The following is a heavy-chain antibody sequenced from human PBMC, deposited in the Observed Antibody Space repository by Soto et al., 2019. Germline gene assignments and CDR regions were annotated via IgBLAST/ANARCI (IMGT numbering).Heavy chain of an antibody. D-gene: IGHD3-9*01. J-gene: IGHJ5*02. Sequence: KNRGESLKISCKGSGYSFTSYWIGWVRQMPGKGLEWVSVINASDASTNYSYSVKGRVTISRDKSKNTLYLQMSSLKAEDTAVYYCARNNFDWLLGFDPWGQGTPVTVSS. CDR2: INASDAST. CDR3: ARNNFDWLLGFDP. CDR1: GYSFTSYW. V-gene: IGHV5-10-1*04.